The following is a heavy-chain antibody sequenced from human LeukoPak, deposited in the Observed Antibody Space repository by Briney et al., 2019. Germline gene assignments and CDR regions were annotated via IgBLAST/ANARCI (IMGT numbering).Heavy chain of an antibody. J-gene: IGHJ4*02. Sequence: GASVKVSCKASGYTFTVYYIHWVRQAPGQGLEWMGWIDPKNGGTNYAQSFQGRVTLTRDTSVSTAYMELSGLRSDDTAVYYCARDNPRGSYYYDYWGQGTLVTVSS. CDR3: ARDNPRGSYYYDY. D-gene: IGHD1-26*01. CDR2: IDPKNGGT. V-gene: IGHV1-2*02. CDR1: GYTFTVYY.